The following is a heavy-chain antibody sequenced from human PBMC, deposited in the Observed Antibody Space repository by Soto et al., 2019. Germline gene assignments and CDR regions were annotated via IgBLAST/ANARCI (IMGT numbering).Heavy chain of an antibody. CDR2: IYYSGST. J-gene: IGHJ6*02. V-gene: IGHV4-31*03. CDR3: ARDSSDCISTSCPSLDYYYGMDV. CDR1: VGSISSGGYY. Sequence: HSETLSLTCTVSVGSISSGGYYWSWIRQHPGKGLEWIGYIYYSGSTYYNPPLKSRVTISVDTSKNQFSLKLSSVTAADTAVYYCARDSSDCISTSCPSLDYYYGMDVWGQGTTVTVSS. D-gene: IGHD2-2*01.